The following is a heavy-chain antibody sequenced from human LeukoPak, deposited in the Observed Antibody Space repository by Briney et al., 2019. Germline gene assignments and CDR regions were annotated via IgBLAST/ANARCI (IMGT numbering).Heavy chain of an antibody. CDR3: ARDGFGTGSN. J-gene: IGHJ4*02. V-gene: IGHV3-7*03. D-gene: IGHD3-16*01. CDR1: GFTFSNFW. CDR2: IKQDETEK. Sequence: GGSLRLSCTASGFTFSNFWMGWVRQAPGKGLEWVANIKQDETEKFYLGSVKGRFTISRDNAKNSLYLRMNTLRADDTAVYYCARDGFGTGSNWGQGTLVTVSS.